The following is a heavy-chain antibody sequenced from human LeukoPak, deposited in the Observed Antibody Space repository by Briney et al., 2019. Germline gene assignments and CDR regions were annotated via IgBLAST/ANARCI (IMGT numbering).Heavy chain of an antibody. CDR1: GGSISSYY. CDR2: IYYSGSN. CDR3: ARGSTGYSYGPDDY. V-gene: IGHV4-59*12. D-gene: IGHD5-18*01. Sequence: PSETLSLTCTGSGGSISSYYWSWIRQPPGKGLEWIGYIYYSGSNNYNPSLKSRVTISVDTSKNQFSLKLSSVTAADTAVYYCARGSTGYSYGPDDYWGQGTLVTVSS. J-gene: IGHJ4*02.